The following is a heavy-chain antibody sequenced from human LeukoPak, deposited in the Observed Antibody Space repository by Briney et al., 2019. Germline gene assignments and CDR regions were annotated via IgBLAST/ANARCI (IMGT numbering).Heavy chain of an antibody. CDR3: ARDQRYCSSTSCYTGPFR. J-gene: IGHJ3*01. D-gene: IGHD2-2*02. Sequence: ASVKVSCKASGYTFTGYYMHWVRQAPGQGLEWMGWIHPNSGGTNYAQKFQGRVTMTRDTSISTAYMELSRLRSDDTAVYYCARDQRYCSSTSCYTGPFRWGQGTMVTVSS. V-gene: IGHV1-2*02. CDR1: GYTFTGYY. CDR2: IHPNSGGT.